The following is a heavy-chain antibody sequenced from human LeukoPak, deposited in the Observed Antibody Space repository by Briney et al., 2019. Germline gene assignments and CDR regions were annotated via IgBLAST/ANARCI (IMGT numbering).Heavy chain of an antibody. V-gene: IGHV3-7*01. D-gene: IGHD4-17*01. Sequence: GGSLRLSCAASGFTFSDYNMRWIRQAPGKGLEWVANIKHDGSEIYYVDSVKGRFTISRDNAKNSLYLQMNSLRAEDTALYYCARDPYGDYGDCFDYWGQGTLVTVSS. CDR2: IKHDGSEI. J-gene: IGHJ4*02. CDR3: ARDPYGDYGDCFDY. CDR1: GFTFSDYN.